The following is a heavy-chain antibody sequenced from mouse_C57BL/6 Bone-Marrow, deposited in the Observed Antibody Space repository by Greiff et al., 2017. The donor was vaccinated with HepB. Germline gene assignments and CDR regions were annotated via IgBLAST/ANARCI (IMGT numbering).Heavy chain of an antibody. CDR3: GGGGYYGSSYDWYFDV. CDR1: GYAFSSSW. J-gene: IGHJ1*03. D-gene: IGHD1-1*01. CDR2: IYPGDGDT. V-gene: IGHV1-82*01. Sequence: LEESGPELVKPGASVKISCKASGYAFSSSWMNWVKQRPGKGLEWIGRIYPGDGDTNYNGKFKGKATLTADKSSSTAYMQLSSLTSEDSAVYFCGGGGYYGSSYDWYFDVWGTGTTVTVSS.